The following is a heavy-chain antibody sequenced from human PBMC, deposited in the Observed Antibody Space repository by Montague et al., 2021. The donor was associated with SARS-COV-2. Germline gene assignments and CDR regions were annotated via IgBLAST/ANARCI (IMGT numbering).Heavy chain of an antibody. V-gene: IGHV3-33*01. CDR2: IWYDGSNK. CDR1: GFTFSSYG. J-gene: IGHJ3*02. CDR3: ASSNMITFGGVIVDDAFDX. D-gene: IGHD3-16*02. Sequence: SLRLSCAASGFTFSSYGMHWVRQAPGKGLEWVAVIWYDGSNKYYADSVKGRFTISRDNSKNTLYLQMNSLRAEDTAVYYCASSNMITFGGVIVDDAFDXWGQGTMVTVSS.